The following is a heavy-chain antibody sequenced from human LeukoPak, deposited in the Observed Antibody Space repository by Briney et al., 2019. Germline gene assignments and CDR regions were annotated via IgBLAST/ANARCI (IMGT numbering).Heavy chain of an antibody. V-gene: IGHV3-23*01. D-gene: IGHD1-26*01. J-gene: IGHJ4*02. CDR2: IGSGGST. Sequence: GGSLRLSCAVSGFIFSSYGMSWVRQAPGKGLEWVSVIGSGGSTYYADSVKGRFTISRDNSKNTLYLQMNSLRAEDTAVYYCAKGDYSGSYYFDYWGQGTLVTVSS. CDR1: GFIFSSYG. CDR3: AKGDYSGSYYFDY.